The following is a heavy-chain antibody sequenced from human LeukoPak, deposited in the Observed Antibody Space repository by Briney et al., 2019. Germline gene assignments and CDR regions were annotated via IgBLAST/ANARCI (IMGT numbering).Heavy chain of an antibody. J-gene: IGHJ4*02. CDR2: IYYTGST. Sequence: SETLSLTCTVSGGSTSSYYWSWIRQPAGKGLEWIGRIYYTGSTNYNPSLKNRVTISVDNSKNQFSLKLSSVTAADTAVYYCARDRSGWYGQEYWGQGNLVTVSS. CDR3: ARDRSGWYGQEY. D-gene: IGHD6-19*01. CDR1: GGSTSSYY. V-gene: IGHV4-4*07.